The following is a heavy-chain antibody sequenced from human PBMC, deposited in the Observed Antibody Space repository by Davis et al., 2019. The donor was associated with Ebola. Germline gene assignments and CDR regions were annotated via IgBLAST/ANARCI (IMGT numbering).Heavy chain of an antibody. V-gene: IGHV4-59*12. CDR3: SKRTRSAMSTIFHDAFDI. Sequence: MPSETLSLTCTVSGGSISSYYWSWIRQPPGKGLEWIGYIYYSGSTNYNPSLKSRVTISVDTSKNQFSLKLSSLTAADTAVYYCSKRTRSAMSTIFHDAFDIWGQGTMVTVSS. CDR2: IYYSGST. CDR1: GGSISSYY. J-gene: IGHJ3*02. D-gene: IGHD5-24*01.